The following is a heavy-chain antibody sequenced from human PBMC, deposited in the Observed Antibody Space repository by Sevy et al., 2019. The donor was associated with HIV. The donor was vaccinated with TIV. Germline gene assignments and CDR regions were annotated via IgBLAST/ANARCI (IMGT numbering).Heavy chain of an antibody. Sequence: GGSLRLSCAASGFSYSSCGMLWVRQAPGKGLEWVAYIQYDGSNKDYADSVKGRFTISRDNSKNTLDLQMNSLRVEDTAVYYCVKEGGGEGGDHWGQGTLVTVSS. J-gene: IGHJ4*02. D-gene: IGHD2-21*01. CDR2: IQYDGSNK. CDR3: VKEGGGEGGDH. CDR1: GFSYSSCG. V-gene: IGHV3-30*02.